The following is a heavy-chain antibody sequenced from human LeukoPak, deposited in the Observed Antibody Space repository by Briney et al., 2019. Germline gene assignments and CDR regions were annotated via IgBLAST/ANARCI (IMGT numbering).Heavy chain of an antibody. CDR3: ARGGWTTGMDY. J-gene: IGHJ4*02. V-gene: IGHV1-18*01. Sequence: ASVKVSGKTSGYSFTSHGISWVRQAPGQGLEWMGWISGYNGNTNYAQKFQGRVTMTTDASTRTAHMEVRGLRSDDTAVYYCARGGWTTGMDYWGQGTLVTVSS. CDR2: ISGYNGNT. D-gene: IGHD1-14*01. CDR1: GYSFTSHG.